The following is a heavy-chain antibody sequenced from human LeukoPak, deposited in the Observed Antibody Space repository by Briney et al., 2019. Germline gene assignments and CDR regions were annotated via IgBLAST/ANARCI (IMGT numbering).Heavy chain of an antibody. V-gene: IGHV3-9*01. D-gene: IGHD3-22*01. CDR2: ISWNSGSI. J-gene: IGHJ4*02. CDR1: GFTFDDYA. CDR3: AREHDYYDSSGYQSFDY. Sequence: GGSLRLSCAASGFTFDDYAMHWVRQAPGKGLEWVSGISWNSGSIGYADSVKGRFTISRDNAKNSLYLQMNSLRAEDTAVYYCAREHDYYDSSGYQSFDYWGQGTLVTVSS.